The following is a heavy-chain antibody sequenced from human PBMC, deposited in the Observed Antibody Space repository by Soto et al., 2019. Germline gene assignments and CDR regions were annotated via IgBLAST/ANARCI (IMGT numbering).Heavy chain of an antibody. D-gene: IGHD3-3*01. CDR2: ISSSSSTI. J-gene: IGHJ4*02. CDR3: AREGRDVLRFLEWLFFDY. Sequence: EVQLVESGGGLVQPGGSLRLSCAASGFTFSSYEMNWVRQAPGKGLEWVSYISSSSSTIYYADSVKGRFTISRDNAKNSLYLQMNSLRDEDTAVYYCAREGRDVLRFLEWLFFDYWGQGTLVTVSS. V-gene: IGHV3-48*03. CDR1: GFTFSSYE.